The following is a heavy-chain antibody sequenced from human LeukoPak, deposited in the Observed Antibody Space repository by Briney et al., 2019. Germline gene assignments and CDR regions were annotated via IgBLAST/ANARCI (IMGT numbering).Heavy chain of an antibody. D-gene: IGHD1-26*01. CDR3: ARDLSGSYPDY. J-gene: IGHJ4*02. V-gene: IGHV3-74*01. CDR2: INSDGSST. Sequence: GGSLRLSCAASGFTSSRYWMNWVRQAPGKGLVWVSRINSDGSSTSYADSVKGRFTISRDNAKNTLYVQMNSLRAEDPAVYYCARDLSGSYPDYWGQGTLVIVSS. CDR1: GFTSSRYW.